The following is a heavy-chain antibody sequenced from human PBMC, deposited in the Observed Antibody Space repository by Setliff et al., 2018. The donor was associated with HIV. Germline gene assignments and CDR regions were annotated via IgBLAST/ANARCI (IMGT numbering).Heavy chain of an antibody. CDR3: ASLTPDRFLEWLFVY. CDR2: INHSGST. D-gene: IGHD3-3*01. J-gene: IGHJ4*02. Sequence: SETLSLTCTVSGGSINTGSYYWGWLRQPPGKGLEWIGEINHSGSTNYNPSLKSRVITSIDKSKNQFSLKLSSVTAADTAVYYCASLTPDRFLEWLFVYWGQGTLGTVSS. V-gene: IGHV4-39*01. CDR1: GGSINTGSYY.